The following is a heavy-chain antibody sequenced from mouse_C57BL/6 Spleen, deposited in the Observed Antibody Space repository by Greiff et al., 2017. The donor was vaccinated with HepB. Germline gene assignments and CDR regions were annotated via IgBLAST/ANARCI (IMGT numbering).Heavy chain of an antibody. J-gene: IGHJ4*01. Sequence: EVKLVESGPGLVKPSQSLSLTCSVTGYSITSGYYWNWIRQFPGNKLEWMGYISYDGSNNYNPSLKNRIYITRDTSKNQFFLKLNSVTTEDTATYYCARVTTVVDLYAMDYWGQGTSVTVSS. V-gene: IGHV3-6*01. CDR2: ISYDGSN. CDR1: GYSITSGYY. D-gene: IGHD1-1*01. CDR3: ARVTTVVDLYAMDY.